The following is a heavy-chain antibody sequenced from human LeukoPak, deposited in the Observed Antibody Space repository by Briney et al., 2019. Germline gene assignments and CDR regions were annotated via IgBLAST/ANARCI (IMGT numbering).Heavy chain of an antibody. CDR3: ARGRVSSSTWYSTYYYYFYMDV. V-gene: IGHV4-61*02. D-gene: IGHD1-1*01. Sequence: SETLSLTCTVSGDSISSGVHYWSWIRQPAGKGLEWIGRIYTSGSTNFNPSLNGRVSISRDTTKNLFSLRLRSVTAADTAVYFCARGRVSSSTWYSTYYYYFYMDVWGKGTTVTVSS. CDR2: IYTSGST. CDR1: GDSISSGVHY. J-gene: IGHJ6*03.